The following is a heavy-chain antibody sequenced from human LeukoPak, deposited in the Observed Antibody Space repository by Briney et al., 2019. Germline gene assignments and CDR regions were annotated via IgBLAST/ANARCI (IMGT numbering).Heavy chain of an antibody. CDR2: INPNSGGT. D-gene: IGHD6-19*01. CDR1: GYTFTGYY. CDR3: ARSPFRSGWYTGDY. Sequence: ASVKVSCKASGYTFTGYYMHWVRQAPGQGLEWMGRINPNSGGTNYAQKFQGRVTMTRDTSISTAYMALSRLRSDDTAVYYCARSPFRSGWYTGDYWGQGTLVTVSS. J-gene: IGHJ4*02. V-gene: IGHV1-2*06.